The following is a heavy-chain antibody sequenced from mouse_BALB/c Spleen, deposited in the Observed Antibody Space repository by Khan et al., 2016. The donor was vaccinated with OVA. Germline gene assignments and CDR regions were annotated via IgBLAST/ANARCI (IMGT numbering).Heavy chain of an antibody. V-gene: IGHV1-74*04. D-gene: IGHD1-2*01. J-gene: IGHJ3*01. CDR2: IHPSDSET. Sequence: ESGAELVRPGVSVKLSCKASGYSFSNYWMNWVKQRPGQGLEWIGMIHPSDSETKLNQKFKDKATLTVDKSSSTAYLPIRSPTSEDSAVYYCARRKFITTSEEDPWFTYWGQGTLVTVSA. CDR1: GYSFSNYW. CDR3: ARRKFITTSEEDPWFTY.